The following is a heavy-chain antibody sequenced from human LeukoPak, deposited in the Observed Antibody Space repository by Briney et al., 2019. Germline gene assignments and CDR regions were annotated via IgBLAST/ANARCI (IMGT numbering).Heavy chain of an antibody. CDR2: IYSGGST. CDR1: GFRVSSNY. Sequence: PGGSLSLSCAASGFRVSSNYMSWVRQAPGKGLEWVSVIYSGGSTYYADSVKGRFTISRDNSKNTLYLQMKSLRAEDTAVYYCARTDETAPAEDFQHWGQGTLVTVSS. D-gene: IGHD2-21*02. V-gene: IGHV3-53*01. J-gene: IGHJ1*01. CDR3: ARTDETAPAEDFQH.